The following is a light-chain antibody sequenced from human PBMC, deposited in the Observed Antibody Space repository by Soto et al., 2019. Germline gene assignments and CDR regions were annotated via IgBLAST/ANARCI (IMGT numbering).Light chain of an antibody. CDR1: QSVFNNH. CDR3: HQYGSSPTT. J-gene: IGKJ1*01. V-gene: IGKV3-20*01. Sequence: EIVLTQSPGTLSLSPGERATLSCRASQSVFNNHIGWYQQKPGQAPRRLIFGASFRATGIPDRFSGSGSGTDFTLTISRLEPEDFAVYYCHQYGSSPTTFGQGTKVDIK. CDR2: GAS.